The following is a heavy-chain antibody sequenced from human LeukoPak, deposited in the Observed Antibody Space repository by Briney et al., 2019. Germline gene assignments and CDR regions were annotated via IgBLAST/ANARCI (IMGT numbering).Heavy chain of an antibody. CDR1: GFTVSAYY. V-gene: IGHV3-53*01. CDR2: LFGGGTI. J-gene: IGHJ4*02. D-gene: IGHD1-1*01. Sequence: GGSLRLSCAASGFTVSAYYMSWVRQAPGKGLEWVSVLFGGGTIYYADSVNGRFTISRDNSKNTLYLQLNSLRAEDTAVYYCARGPRVATYYYFDYWGQRTLVTVSS. CDR3: ARGPRVATYYYFDY.